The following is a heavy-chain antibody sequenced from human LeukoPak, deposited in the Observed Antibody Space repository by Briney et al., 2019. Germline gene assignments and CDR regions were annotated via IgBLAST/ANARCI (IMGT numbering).Heavy chain of an antibody. Sequence: ASVKVSCKASGGTFSSYAISWVRQAPGQGVEWMGGIIPIFGTANYAQKFQGRVTITTDESTSTAYMELSSLRSEDTAVYYCATGIITMIVVVGYFQHWGQGTLVTVSS. J-gene: IGHJ1*01. D-gene: IGHD3-22*01. CDR2: IIPIFGTA. CDR1: GGTFSSYA. V-gene: IGHV1-69*05. CDR3: ATGIITMIVVVGYFQH.